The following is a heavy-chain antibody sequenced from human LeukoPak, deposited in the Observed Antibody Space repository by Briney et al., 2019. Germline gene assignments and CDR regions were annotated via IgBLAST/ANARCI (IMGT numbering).Heavy chain of an antibody. D-gene: IGHD1-26*01. CDR1: GFTFSSYA. CDR3: ARDTSRGVYYYYGMDV. Sequence: GGSLRLSCAASGFTFSSYAMHWVRQAPGKGLEWVAVISYDGSNKYYADSVKGRFTISRDNSKNTLYLQMNSLRAEDTAVYYCARDTSRGVYYYYGMDVWGQGTTVTVS. CDR2: ISYDGSNK. V-gene: IGHV3-30-3*01. J-gene: IGHJ6*02.